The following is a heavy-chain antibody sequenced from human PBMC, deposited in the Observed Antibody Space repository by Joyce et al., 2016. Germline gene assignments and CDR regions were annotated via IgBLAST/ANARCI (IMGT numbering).Heavy chain of an antibody. CDR2: LSAGNGNT. Sequence: QVQLVQSGAELKKPGASVKVSCKTSGYRFTSYGSSWVRQAPGQGLEWMGWLSAGNGNTSHLTKFQGRLTLTTDTSTTTAQMELRSMSSDDTAVYYCARGFDTLDIWGQGTMVTVSS. V-gene: IGHV1-18*01. CDR1: GYRFTSYG. J-gene: IGHJ3*02. CDR3: ARGFDTLDI.